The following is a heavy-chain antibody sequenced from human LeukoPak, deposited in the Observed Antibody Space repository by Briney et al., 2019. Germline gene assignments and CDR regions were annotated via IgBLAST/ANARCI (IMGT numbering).Heavy chain of an antibody. Sequence: ASVKVSCKASGYTFTGYYMHWVRQAPGQGLEWMGRINPNSGGTNYAQKFQGRVTMTRDTSISTAYMELSRLRSDDTAVYYCASWEGDTAMVRDYWGQGTLVTVSS. V-gene: IGHV1-2*06. J-gene: IGHJ4*02. CDR3: ASWEGDTAMVRDY. D-gene: IGHD5-18*01. CDR1: GYTFTGYY. CDR2: INPNSGGT.